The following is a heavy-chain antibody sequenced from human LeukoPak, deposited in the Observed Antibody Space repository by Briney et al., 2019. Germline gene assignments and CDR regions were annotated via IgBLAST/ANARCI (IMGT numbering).Heavy chain of an antibody. D-gene: IGHD3-22*01. CDR1: GYTFTSYY. V-gene: IGHV1-69*13. J-gene: IGHJ4*02. Sequence: AASVKVSCKASGYTFTSYYMHWVRQAPGQGLEWMGGIIPIFGTANYAQKFQGRVTITADESTSTAYMELSSLRSEDTAVYYCATPGHYYDSSGLGYFDYWGQGTLVTVSS. CDR3: ATPGHYYDSSGLGYFDY. CDR2: IIPIFGTA.